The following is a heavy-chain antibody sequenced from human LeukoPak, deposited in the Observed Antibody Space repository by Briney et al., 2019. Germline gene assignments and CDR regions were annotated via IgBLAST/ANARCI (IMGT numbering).Heavy chain of an antibody. V-gene: IGHV1-2*02. D-gene: IGHD3-22*01. CDR3: ARYYYDSSGYSMSGFDY. CDR1: GYTFTGSY. Sequence: ASVKVSCKASGYTFTGSYMHSVRQAPGQELEWMGWINPNSDGTNYTQKFQGRVTMTSDTTSSTAYMALRRLRSHDTAVYYCARYYYDSSGYSMSGFDYWGQGTLVTVSS. J-gene: IGHJ4*02. CDR2: INPNSDGT.